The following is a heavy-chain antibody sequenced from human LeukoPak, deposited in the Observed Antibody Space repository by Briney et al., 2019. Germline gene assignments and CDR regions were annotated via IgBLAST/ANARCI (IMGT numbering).Heavy chain of an antibody. V-gene: IGHV3-53*01. D-gene: IGHD6-19*01. J-gene: IGHJ4*02. CDR1: GFSVRTHY. Sequence: GGSLRLSCVVSGFSVRTHYMSWVRQAPAKGLEWVSVIYNDGSTYYPDSVKGRFAISRDNSKNALYLQMNSLRVDDTAVYYCARTGYSSGWFNDHWGQGTLVTVSS. CDR3: ARTGYSSGWFNDH. CDR2: IYNDGST.